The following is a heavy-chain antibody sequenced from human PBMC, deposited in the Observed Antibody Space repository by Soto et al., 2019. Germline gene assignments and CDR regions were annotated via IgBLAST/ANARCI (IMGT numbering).Heavy chain of an antibody. CDR2: ISGSGGST. V-gene: IGHV3-23*01. Sequence: GGSVRLSXAASGFTFSSYAMSWVRQAPGKGLEWVSAISGSGGSTYCADSVKGRFTISRDNSKNTLYLQMNSLRAEDTAVYYCAKDRMGYSYARGYYYGMDVWGQGTTVTVSS. D-gene: IGHD5-18*01. CDR3: AKDRMGYSYARGYYYGMDV. J-gene: IGHJ6*02. CDR1: GFTFSSYA.